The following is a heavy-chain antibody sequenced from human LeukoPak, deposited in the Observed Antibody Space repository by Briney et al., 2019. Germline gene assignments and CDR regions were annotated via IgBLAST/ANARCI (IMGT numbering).Heavy chain of an antibody. D-gene: IGHD6-6*01. CDR2: IYYSGNS. J-gene: IGHJ3*02. Sequence: SETLSLTCTVSGGSLSTYYWSWIRQPPGKGLEWIGYIYYSGNSNYNPSLKSRVTMPLDTSKNQFSLKLNSVTAADTAVYYCVRRVAVRGFYGFDIWGQGAMVTVSS. V-gene: IGHV4-59*12. CDR3: VRRVAVRGFYGFDI. CDR1: GGSLSTYY.